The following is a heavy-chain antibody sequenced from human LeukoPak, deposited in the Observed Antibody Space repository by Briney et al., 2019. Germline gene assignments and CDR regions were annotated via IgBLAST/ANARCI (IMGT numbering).Heavy chain of an antibody. CDR3: ARSSGNYWAAPFDY. CDR1: GLTVRSNY. J-gene: IGHJ4*02. D-gene: IGHD1-26*01. CDR2: IRDNDFST. Sequence: GGSLRLSCAASGLTVRSNYMSWVRQAPGKGLEWVSGIRDNDFSTYYADSVKGRFTISRDNSTSPVYLQMNSLRAEDTAVYYCARSSGNYWAAPFDYWGQGTLVTVSS. V-gene: IGHV3-53*01.